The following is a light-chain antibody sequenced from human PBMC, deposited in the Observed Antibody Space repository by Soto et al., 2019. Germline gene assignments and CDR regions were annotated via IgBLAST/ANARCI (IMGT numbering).Light chain of an antibody. CDR2: WAS. V-gene: IGKV4-1*01. CDR3: QQYYSIPLT. CDR1: QSVFYSSNNKNY. J-gene: IGKJ4*01. Sequence: DIVMTQSPDSLAVSLGERATINCKSSQSVFYSSNNKNYLAWYQQKPGLPPKVLIYWASIRESGVPDRFSGSGSETDFTLTISGLQAEDVAVYYCQQYYSIPLTFGGGTKVEIK.